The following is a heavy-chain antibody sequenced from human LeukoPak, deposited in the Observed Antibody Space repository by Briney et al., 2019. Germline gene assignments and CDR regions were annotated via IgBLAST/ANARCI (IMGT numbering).Heavy chain of an antibody. CDR1: GFTFSSYT. Sequence: GGSLRLSCAASGFTFSSYTMHWVRQAPGKGLEWVAIISYDGSNKYYADSVTGRFIISRDTSKNTLYLQMNSLRAEDTAVYYCAKDRGKVFDYWGQGTLVTVSS. V-gene: IGHV3-30*07. CDR3: AKDRGKVFDY. CDR2: ISYDGSNK. J-gene: IGHJ4*02.